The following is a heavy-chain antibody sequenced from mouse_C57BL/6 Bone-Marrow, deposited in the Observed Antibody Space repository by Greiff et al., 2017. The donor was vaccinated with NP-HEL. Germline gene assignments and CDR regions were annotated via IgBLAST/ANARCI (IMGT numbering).Heavy chain of an antibody. Sequence: QVQLQQPGAELVMPGASVKLSCKASGYTFTSYWMHWVKQRPGQGLEWIGEIDPSDSYTNYNQKFKGKSTLTVDKSSSTAYMQLSSLTSEDSAVYYCARGPGTCCDFDYWGQGTTLTVSS. D-gene: IGHD4-1*01. CDR3: ARGPGTCCDFDY. CDR1: GYTFTSYW. V-gene: IGHV1-69*01. CDR2: IDPSDSYT. J-gene: IGHJ2*01.